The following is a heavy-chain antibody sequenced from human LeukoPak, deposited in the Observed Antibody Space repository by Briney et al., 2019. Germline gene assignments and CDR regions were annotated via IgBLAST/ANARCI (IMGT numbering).Heavy chain of an antibody. CDR3: ARDITYDFWSGYYGNDAFVI. Sequence: KTGGSLRLSCAASGFTFSSYSMNWVRQAPGKGLEWVSSISSSSSYIYYADSVKGRFTISRDNAKNSLYLQMNSLRAEDTAVYYCARDITYDFWSGYYGNDAFVIWGQGTMVTVSS. J-gene: IGHJ3*02. CDR1: GFTFSSYS. V-gene: IGHV3-21*01. D-gene: IGHD3-3*01. CDR2: ISSSSSYI.